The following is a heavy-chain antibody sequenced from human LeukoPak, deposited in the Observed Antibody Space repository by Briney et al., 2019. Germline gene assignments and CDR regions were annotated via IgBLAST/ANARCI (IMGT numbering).Heavy chain of an antibody. J-gene: IGHJ4*02. D-gene: IGHD6-19*01. Sequence: GGSLRLSCAASGFTFSSYSMNWVRQAPGKGLEWVSSISINSSYIYYADSVKGLFTISRDNAKNSLYLQMNNLRSESTAVYDCAKEGRGSGWYWFDYWGQGTLVTVSS. CDR3: AKEGRGSGWYWFDY. V-gene: IGHV3-21*01. CDR2: ISINSSYI. CDR1: GFTFSSYS.